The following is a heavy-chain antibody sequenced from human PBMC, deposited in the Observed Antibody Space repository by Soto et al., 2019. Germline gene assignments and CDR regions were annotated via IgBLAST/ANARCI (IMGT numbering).Heavy chain of an antibody. CDR3: ARYSFGYFSRLFDP. D-gene: IGHD5-18*01. CDR2: MNPNSGNT. J-gene: IGHJ5*02. Sequence: RQATGQGLEWMGWMNPNSGNTGYAQKFQGRVTMTRNTSISTAYMELSSLRSEDTAVYYCARYSFGYFSRLFDPWGKGTLVRGSS. V-gene: IGHV1-8*01.